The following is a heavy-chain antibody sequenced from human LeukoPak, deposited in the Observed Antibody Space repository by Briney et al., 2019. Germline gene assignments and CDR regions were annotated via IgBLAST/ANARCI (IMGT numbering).Heavy chain of an antibody. CDR3: ARGGIAAAGTIEDYYYCGMDV. J-gene: IGHJ6*02. D-gene: IGHD6-13*01. CDR1: GGTFSSYA. Sequence: SVKVSCKASGGTFSSYAISWVRQAPGQGLEWMGRIIPIFGIANYAQKFQGRVTITADKSTSTAYMELSSLRSEDTAVYYCARGGIAAAGTIEDYYYCGMDVWGQGTTVTVSS. CDR2: IIPIFGIA. V-gene: IGHV1-69*04.